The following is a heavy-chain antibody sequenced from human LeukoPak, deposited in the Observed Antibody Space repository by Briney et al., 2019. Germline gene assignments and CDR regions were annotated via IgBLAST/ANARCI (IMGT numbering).Heavy chain of an antibody. CDR2: IYSGGST. Sequence: PGGSLRLSCAASGFTVSSNYMSWVRQAPGKGLEWVSVIYSGGSTDYAGSVKGRFTISRDNSKNTLYLQMNDLRAEDTALYYCGKRGYCTPSRCYVIENWGQGTLVTVSS. V-gene: IGHV3-53*01. D-gene: IGHD2-8*01. CDR1: GFTVSSNY. J-gene: IGHJ4*02. CDR3: GKRGYCTPSRCYVIEN.